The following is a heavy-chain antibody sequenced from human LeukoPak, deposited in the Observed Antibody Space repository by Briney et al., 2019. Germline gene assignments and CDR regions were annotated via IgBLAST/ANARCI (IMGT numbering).Heavy chain of an antibody. Sequence: GGSLRLSCAASGFTFSIYSMSWVRQAPGKGLEWIAAIADNSGGVYYADSVKGCVTISRDNSKSTLYLQMSSLRVEDTAIYYCAKDPKYNWKVANLFDPWGKGTLVTVSS. D-gene: IGHD1-20*01. CDR2: IADNSGGV. V-gene: IGHV3-23*01. J-gene: IGHJ5*02. CDR1: GFTFSIYS. CDR3: AKDPKYNWKVANLFDP.